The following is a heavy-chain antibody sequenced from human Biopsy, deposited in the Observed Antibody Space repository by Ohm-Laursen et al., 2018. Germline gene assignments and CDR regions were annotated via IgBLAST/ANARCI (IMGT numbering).Heavy chain of an antibody. J-gene: IGHJ5*01. CDR1: GGSITTYY. CDR2: IYYSGTT. Sequence: SETLSLTCTVSGGSITTYYWSWIRQPAGKGLEWIASIYYSGTTNKNPSLKSRVTISVDTSKRQFYLELSSVTAADTAIYYCARVRGGFLEWFDYWGQGTLITVSS. D-gene: IGHD3-3*01. V-gene: IGHV4-59*01. CDR3: ARVRGGFLEWFDY.